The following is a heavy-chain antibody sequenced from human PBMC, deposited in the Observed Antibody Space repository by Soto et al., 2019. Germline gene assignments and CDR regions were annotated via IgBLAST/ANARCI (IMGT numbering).Heavy chain of an antibody. V-gene: IGHV3-33*01. CDR3: ARRQIPPPTRGAANARGGMDV. CDR2: IWNDGSNS. D-gene: IGHD6-13*01. Sequence: QVQLVESGGGVVQPGRSLRLSCAASGFTFNNYGMHWVRQAPGKGLEWLAVIWNDGSNSSYANSVKGRFTISRDNSKNALYLQMSRLRAEDRAVYYCARRQIPPPTRGAANARGGMDVWGQGTTVTVSS. J-gene: IGHJ6*02. CDR1: GFTFNNYG.